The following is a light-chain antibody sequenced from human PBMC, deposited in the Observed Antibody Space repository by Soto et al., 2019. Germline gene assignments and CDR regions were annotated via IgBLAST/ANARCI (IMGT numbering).Light chain of an antibody. V-gene: IGLV2-8*01. CDR2: EVN. Sequence: QSVLTQPPSASGSPGQSVTISCTGTSRDIGAYNYVSWYQQHPGTAPKLMLFEVNKRPSGVPDRFSGSKSGNTASLTVSGLQAEDGAAYYCSSYAGSIVVFGGGTKVTVL. CDR3: SSYAGSIVV. CDR1: SRDIGAYNY. J-gene: IGLJ2*01.